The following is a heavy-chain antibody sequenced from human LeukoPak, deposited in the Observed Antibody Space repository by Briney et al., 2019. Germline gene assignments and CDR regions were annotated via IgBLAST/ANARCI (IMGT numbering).Heavy chain of an antibody. V-gene: IGHV3-11*01. CDR3: AREAAYCSAGSCYEFYFDY. Sequence: PGGSLRLSCAASGFTFSDYFMSWIRQAPGKGLEWVSYISSSGSTIYYADSVKGRFTISRDNAKNSLYLQMNSLRAEDTAVYYCAREAAYCSAGSCYEFYFDYWGQGTLVTVSS. D-gene: IGHD2-15*01. J-gene: IGHJ4*02. CDR1: GFTFSDYF. CDR2: ISSSGSTI.